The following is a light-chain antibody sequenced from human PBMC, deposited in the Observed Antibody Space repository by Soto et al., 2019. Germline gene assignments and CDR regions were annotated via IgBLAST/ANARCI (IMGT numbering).Light chain of an antibody. CDR2: GAS. CDR3: QQFDSWPIT. CDR1: QSVTTN. V-gene: IGKV3-15*01. Sequence: EIVLTQSPATLSVSPGERATLSCRASQSVTTNLAWYQQKPGQVPRLLISGASTRATDIPARFSGSGSGTEFTLTISSLQSEDLAVYYCQQFDSWPIT. J-gene: IGKJ5*01.